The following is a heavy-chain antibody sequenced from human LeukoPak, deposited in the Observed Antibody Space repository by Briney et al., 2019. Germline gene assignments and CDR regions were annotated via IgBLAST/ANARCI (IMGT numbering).Heavy chain of an antibody. D-gene: IGHD2-2*01. J-gene: IGHJ3*02. CDR2: ISWNSGSI. V-gene: IGHV3-9*01. CDR3: ARGYCSSTSCYGIQLWDDAFDI. CDR1: GFTFDDYA. Sequence: PGGSLRLSCAASGFTFDDYAMHWVRQAPGKGLEWVSGISWNSGSIGYADSVKGRFTISRDNAKNSLYLQMNSLRAEDTAVYYCARGYCSSTSCYGIQLWDDAFDIWGQGTMVTVSS.